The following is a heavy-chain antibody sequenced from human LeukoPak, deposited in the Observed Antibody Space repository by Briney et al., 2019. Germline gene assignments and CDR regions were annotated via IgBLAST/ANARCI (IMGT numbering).Heavy chain of an antibody. J-gene: IGHJ4*02. V-gene: IGHV4-30-4*01. CDR1: GGSISSGDYY. Sequence: SQTLSLTCTVSGGSISSGDYYWSWIRQPPGKGLEWIGYIYSSGSTKYSPSLKSRVTMSVDTSKNQFSLKLTSVTAADTAVYYCARYYCSGTCYHFDYWGQGTLVTVSS. D-gene: IGHD2-2*01. CDR2: IYSSGST. CDR3: ARYYCSGTCYHFDY.